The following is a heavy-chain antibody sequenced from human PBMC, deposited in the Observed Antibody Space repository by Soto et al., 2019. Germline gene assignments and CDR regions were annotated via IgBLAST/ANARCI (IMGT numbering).Heavy chain of an antibody. CDR2: ISYDGSNK. CDR1: GFTFSSYG. CDR3: AKGTLRYFDWLYRYYYYYGMDV. D-gene: IGHD3-9*01. Sequence: PGGSLRLSCAASGFTFSSYGMHWVRQAPGKGLEWVAVISYDGSNKYYADSVKGRFTISRDNSKNTLYLQMNSLGAEDTAVYYCAKGTLRYFDWLYRYYYYYGMDVWGQGTTVTVSS. V-gene: IGHV3-30*18. J-gene: IGHJ6*02.